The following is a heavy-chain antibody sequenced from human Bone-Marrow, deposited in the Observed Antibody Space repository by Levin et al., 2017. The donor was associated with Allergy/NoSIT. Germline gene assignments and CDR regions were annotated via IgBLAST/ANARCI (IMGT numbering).Heavy chain of an antibody. V-gene: IGHV3-21*04. J-gene: IGHJ6*02. D-gene: IGHD5-18*01. CDR1: GFTFTTYK. Sequence: KSGGSLRLSCAASGFTFTTYKMNWVRQAPGKGLEWISSISTTSNNIYYADSVKGRFTVSRDNGKTLLYLQLNSLRVEDTAVYYCARVMDTAMVTDYGMDVWGQGTTVTVSS. CDR3: ARVMDTAMVTDYGMDV. CDR2: ISTTSNNI.